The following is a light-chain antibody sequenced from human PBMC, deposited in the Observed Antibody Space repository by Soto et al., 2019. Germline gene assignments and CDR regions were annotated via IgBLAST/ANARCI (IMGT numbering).Light chain of an antibody. Sequence: IVLTQSPATLSLSPGERATLSCRASQSVSNNYLAWYQQKPGQAPRLLIYGASNRATGIPDRFSGSGSGTDFTLTISRLEPEDFAVYYCQQNGSSGTFGQGTKVDIK. CDR1: QSVSNNY. J-gene: IGKJ1*01. V-gene: IGKV3-20*01. CDR2: GAS. CDR3: QQNGSSGT.